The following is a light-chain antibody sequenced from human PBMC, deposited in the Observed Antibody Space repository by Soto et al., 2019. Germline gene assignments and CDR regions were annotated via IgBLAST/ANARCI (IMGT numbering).Light chain of an antibody. CDR2: DVT. Sequence: QSVLTQPASVSGSPGQSITISCTGTSSVVGGYNYVSWYQQHPGKAPKLMIYDVTNRPSGVSNRFSGSKSGNTASLTISGLQAEDEADYYCSCYTSSSTSVFGTGTKVTVL. J-gene: IGLJ1*01. V-gene: IGLV2-14*01. CDR1: SSVVGGYNY. CDR3: SCYTSSSTSV.